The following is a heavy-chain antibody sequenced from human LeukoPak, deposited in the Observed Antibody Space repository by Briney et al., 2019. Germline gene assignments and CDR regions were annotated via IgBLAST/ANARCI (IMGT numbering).Heavy chain of an antibody. CDR1: GFTFSSYW. CDR2: IKQDGSEK. D-gene: IGHD6-13*01. Sequence: GGSLRLSCAASGFTFSSYWMSWVRQAPGKGLEWVANIKQDGSEKYYVDSVKGRFTISRDNAKNSLYLQMNSLRAEDTAVYYCARDVTHSSTWYVIDPWGQGTLVTVSS. V-gene: IGHV3-7*01. J-gene: IGHJ5*02. CDR3: ARDVTHSSTWYVIDP.